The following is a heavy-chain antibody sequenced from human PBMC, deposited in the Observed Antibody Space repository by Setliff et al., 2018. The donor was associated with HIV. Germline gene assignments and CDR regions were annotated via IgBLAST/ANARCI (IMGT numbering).Heavy chain of an antibody. D-gene: IGHD2-2*01. J-gene: IGHJ4*02. CDR2: ISSISTYI. CDR3: ARRAYCSSTTCFDN. Sequence: PGGSLRLSCAASGFTFSSYSMNWVRRAPGKGLEWVSSISSISTYIYYADSVKGRFTISRDNAKNTLYLQMNSLRAEDTAVYYCARRAYCSSTTCFDNWGQGTLVTVSS. V-gene: IGHV3-21*01. CDR1: GFTFSSYS.